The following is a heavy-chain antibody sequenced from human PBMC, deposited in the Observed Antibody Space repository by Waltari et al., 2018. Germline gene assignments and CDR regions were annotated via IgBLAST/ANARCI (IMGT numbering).Heavy chain of an antibody. J-gene: IGHJ4*02. D-gene: IGHD1-1*01. V-gene: IGHV4-30-2*01. CDR2: MYYSGST. CDR1: GGSINTEGSS. CDR3: AREVGTVYFDY. Sequence: QLQLQESGSGLVKPSQTLSLTCVVSGGSINTEGSSWSWIRQPPGKGLEWIGYMYYSGSTIYNPSLKSRVTISVDRSKNQFSLRLSSMTAADTAMYFCAREVGTVYFDYWGQGTLVTVSS.